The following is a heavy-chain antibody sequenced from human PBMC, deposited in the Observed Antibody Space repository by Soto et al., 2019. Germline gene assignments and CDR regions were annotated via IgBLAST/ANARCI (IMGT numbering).Heavy chain of an antibody. J-gene: IGHJ1*01. Sequence: PGGSLRLSCAASGFTFSDYWMHWVRQAPGQGLVWVSRINSDGSSRTYAASVKGRFTISRDNAKNTLYLQMNSLRAEDTAVYYCARDDGYNTIGYWGQGTLVTVSS. CDR3: ARDDGYNTIGY. D-gene: IGHD5-12*01. CDR1: GFTFSDYW. V-gene: IGHV3-74*01. CDR2: INSDGSSR.